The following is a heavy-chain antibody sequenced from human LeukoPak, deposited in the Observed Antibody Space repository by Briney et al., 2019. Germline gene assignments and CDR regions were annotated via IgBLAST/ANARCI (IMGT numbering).Heavy chain of an antibody. CDR3: ANEGLYYDSSGYYYFDY. Sequence: GGSLRLSCAASGFTFSSYAMSWVRQAPGKGLEWVSAISGSGGSTYYADSVKGRFTISRDNSKNTLYLQMNSLRAEDTAVYYCANEGLYYDSSGYYYFDYWGQGTLVTVSS. D-gene: IGHD3-22*01. CDR2: ISGSGGST. J-gene: IGHJ4*02. CDR1: GFTFSSYA. V-gene: IGHV3-23*01.